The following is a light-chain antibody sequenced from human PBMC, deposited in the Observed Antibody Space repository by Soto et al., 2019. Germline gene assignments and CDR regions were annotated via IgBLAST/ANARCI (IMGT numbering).Light chain of an antibody. V-gene: IGLV2-14*01. Sequence: LTQPASVSGSPRQSITISCTGTSSDVGGYDYVSWYQLHPGKAPKLMVFEVSNRPSGVSYRFSGSKSGNTASLTISGLQAEDEADYFCSSYSISTAYLFGTGTKVTVL. CDR2: EVS. CDR3: SSYSISTAYL. J-gene: IGLJ1*01. CDR1: SSDVGGYDY.